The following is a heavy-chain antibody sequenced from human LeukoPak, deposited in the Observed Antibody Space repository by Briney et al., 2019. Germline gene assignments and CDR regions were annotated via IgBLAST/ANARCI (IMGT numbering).Heavy chain of an antibody. J-gene: IGHJ4*02. V-gene: IGHV4-31*11. CDR3: ARNRDGYNSFDY. CDR2: IYYSGSS. CDR1: GESFSKYY. D-gene: IGHD5-24*01. Sequence: TLSLTCAVYGESFSKYYWSWIRQHPGKGLEWIGYIYYSGSSYYNPSLRSRVTISVDTSKNHFSLKLSSVTAADTAVYYCARNRDGYNSFDYWGQGTLVTVSS.